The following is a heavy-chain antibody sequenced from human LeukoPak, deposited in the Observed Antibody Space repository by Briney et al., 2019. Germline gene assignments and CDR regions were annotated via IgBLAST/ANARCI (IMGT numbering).Heavy chain of an antibody. CDR2: ISSSGSTI. Sequence: SGGSLRLSCAASGFTFSSYEMNWVRQAPGKGLEWVSYISSSGSTIYYADSVKGRFTISRDNAKNSLYLQMNSLRAEDTAVYYCARESGYKGLGFDYWGQGALVTVSS. V-gene: IGHV3-48*03. J-gene: IGHJ4*02. D-gene: IGHD5-12*01. CDR3: ARESGYKGLGFDY. CDR1: GFTFSSYE.